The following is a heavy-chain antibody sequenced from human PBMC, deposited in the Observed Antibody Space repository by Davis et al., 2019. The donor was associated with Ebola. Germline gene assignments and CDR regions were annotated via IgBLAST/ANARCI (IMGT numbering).Heavy chain of an antibody. CDR1: GGSISSGDFY. V-gene: IGHV4-61*08. D-gene: IGHD4-17*01. CDR3: ARGRFFDYGDSVTGYWYFDL. Sequence: SETLSLTCTVSGGSISSGDFYWNWIRQPPGKGLEWIGEINHSGNARYNPSLKSRVTFSVDTSKNQFSLRLTSVTAADAAVYYCARGRFFDYGDSVTGYWYFDLWGRGTPVTVSS. CDR2: INHSGNA. J-gene: IGHJ2*01.